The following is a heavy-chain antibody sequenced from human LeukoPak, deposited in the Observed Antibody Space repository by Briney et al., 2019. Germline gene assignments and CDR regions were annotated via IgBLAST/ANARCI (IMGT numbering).Heavy chain of an antibody. V-gene: IGHV3-7*01. D-gene: IGHD2-2*01. CDR3: ARDGGYRSSTSCYPYFDY. CDR1: GFTFTTYC. Sequence: GGSLRLSCAASGFTFTTYCMSWVRQAPGKGLEWVASIKQDGSEKYYVDSVKGRFTISRDSAKNSLYLHMNSLRAEDTAVYYCARDGGYRSSTSCYPYFDYWGQGTLVTVSS. CDR2: IKQDGSEK. J-gene: IGHJ4*02.